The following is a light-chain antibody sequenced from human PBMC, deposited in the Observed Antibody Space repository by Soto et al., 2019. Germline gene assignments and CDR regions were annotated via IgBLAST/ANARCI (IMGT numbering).Light chain of an antibody. J-gene: IGKJ5*01. CDR2: HAS. Sequence: DIRMTKYACSLSESIGQRLTITCQSSQNITTNLSWYQQKPGKAPNLLIYHASKLAKGVTSRFSGSGSGTDFSFIITSLQREDLATYYCQQYYGLPPLTCGQGPRRAIK. V-gene: IGKV1-33*01. CDR3: QQYYGLPPLT. CDR1: QNITTN.